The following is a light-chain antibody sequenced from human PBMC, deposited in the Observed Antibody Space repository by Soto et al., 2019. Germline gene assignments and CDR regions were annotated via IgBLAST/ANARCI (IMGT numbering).Light chain of an antibody. CDR2: GAS. Sequence: IQITQAPCPLASSSGDRAPLTCRASQSISTRLAWYMQKPGQAPKLLIYGASTMHSGVPSRYSGSGAGTDFTLTITSLEPEDFGVYFCQQYKNSPPTFGRGTKVDIK. V-gene: IGKV1-5*01. CDR1: QSISTR. CDR3: QQYKNSPPT. J-gene: IGKJ1*01.